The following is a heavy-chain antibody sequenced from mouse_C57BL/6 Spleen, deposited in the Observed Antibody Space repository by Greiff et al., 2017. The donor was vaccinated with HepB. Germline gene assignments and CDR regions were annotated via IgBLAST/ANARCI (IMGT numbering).Heavy chain of an antibody. V-gene: IGHV1-15*01. Sequence: VQLQQSGAELVRPGASVTLSCKASGYTFTDYEMHWVKQPPVHGLEWIGAIDPETGGTAYNQKFKGKTILTADKSSSTAYMELLSLTSEDSAVYSCTRHYYGSSPYYFDYWGQGTTLTVSS. CDR1: GYTFTDYE. CDR2: IDPETGGT. J-gene: IGHJ2*01. CDR3: TRHYYGSSPYYFDY. D-gene: IGHD1-1*01.